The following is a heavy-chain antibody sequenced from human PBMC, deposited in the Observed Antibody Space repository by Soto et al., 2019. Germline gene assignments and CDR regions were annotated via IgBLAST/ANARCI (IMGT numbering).Heavy chain of an antibody. Sequence: SETLSLTCTVSGGSMIAYYWNWMRQPPGKGLQWIGYTYYSGSTNYNPSLKSRVTISVDTSKNQFSLKLSSVTAADTAVYYCARGRGMITFGGVIATNWFDPWGQGTLVTVSS. CDR3: ARGRGMITFGGVIATNWFDP. V-gene: IGHV4-59*12. J-gene: IGHJ5*02. D-gene: IGHD3-16*02. CDR1: GGSMIAYY. CDR2: TYYSGST.